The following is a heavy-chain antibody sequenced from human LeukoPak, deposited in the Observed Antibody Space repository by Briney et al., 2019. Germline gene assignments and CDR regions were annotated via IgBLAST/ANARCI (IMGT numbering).Heavy chain of an antibody. V-gene: IGHV3-7*01. D-gene: IGHD6-19*01. Sequence: GGSLRLSCAASGFAFSYYWMNWVRQAPGKGLEGVANIKQDGSEKNYVDSVKGRFTISRDNAKNSLYLQMNSLRAEDTAVYYCARASGWTPDNWGQGTLVTVSS. J-gene: IGHJ4*02. CDR2: IKQDGSEK. CDR3: ARASGWTPDN. CDR1: GFAFSYYW.